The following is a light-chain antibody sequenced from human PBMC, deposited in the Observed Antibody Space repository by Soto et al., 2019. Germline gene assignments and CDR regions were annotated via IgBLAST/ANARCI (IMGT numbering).Light chain of an antibody. CDR2: GAS. CDR1: QSINSR. V-gene: IGKV1-5*03. Sequence: DIQMTQSPSTLSASVGDRVTITCRATQSINSRLAWYQQIPGKAPKLLLYGASTLQSGVPSRFSGSGSGTEFTLTISSLQPDDFATYYCQQFHLYPLTFGGGTKVEI. J-gene: IGKJ4*01. CDR3: QQFHLYPLT.